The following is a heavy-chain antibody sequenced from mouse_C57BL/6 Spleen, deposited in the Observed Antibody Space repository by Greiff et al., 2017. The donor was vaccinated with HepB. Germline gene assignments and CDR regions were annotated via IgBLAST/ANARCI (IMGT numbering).Heavy chain of an antibody. D-gene: IGHD2-4*01. CDR3: ARSGYDYDGGTWFAY. Sequence: QVQLKESGAELVRPGASVKLSCKASGYTFTDYYINWVKQRPGQGLEWIARIYPGSGNTYYNEKFKGKATLTAEKSSSTAYMQLSSLTSEDSAVYFCARSGYDYDGGTWFAYWGQGTLVTVSA. CDR1: GYTFTDYY. CDR2: IYPGSGNT. J-gene: IGHJ3*01. V-gene: IGHV1-76*01.